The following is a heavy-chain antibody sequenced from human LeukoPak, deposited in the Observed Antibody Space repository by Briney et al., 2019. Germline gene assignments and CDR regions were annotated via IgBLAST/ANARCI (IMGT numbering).Heavy chain of an antibody. J-gene: IGHJ4*02. Sequence: SETLSLTCTVSGGSISSHYWSWIRQPPGKGLEWIGYIYYSGSTNYNPSLKSRVTISVDTSKNQFSLKLSSVTAADTAVYYCARGGYESYFDYWGQGTLVTVSS. CDR2: IYYSGST. CDR1: GGSISSHY. V-gene: IGHV4-59*11. CDR3: ARGGYESYFDY. D-gene: IGHD3-3*01.